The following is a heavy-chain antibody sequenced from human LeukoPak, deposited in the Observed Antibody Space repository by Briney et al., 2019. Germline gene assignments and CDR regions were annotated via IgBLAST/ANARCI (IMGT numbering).Heavy chain of an antibody. D-gene: IGHD3-10*01. Sequence: SQTLSLTCAISGDSVSSNSAAWNWIRQSPSRGLEWLGRTYHRSKWYNDYAVSVKSRITINADTSKTLFSLQLNSMTPEDTAVYYCASREFDFWGRGTLVTVSS. J-gene: IGHJ2*01. CDR1: GDSVSSNSAA. CDR2: TYHRSKWYN. CDR3: ASREFDF. V-gene: IGHV6-1*01.